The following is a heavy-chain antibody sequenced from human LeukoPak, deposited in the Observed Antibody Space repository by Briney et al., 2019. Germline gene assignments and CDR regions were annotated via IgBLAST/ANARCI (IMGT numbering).Heavy chain of an antibody. CDR3: ARLRAHSGSNWFDP. J-gene: IGHJ5*02. Sequence: ASVKVSCTASGGTFSSYAISWVRQAPGQGLEWMGGIIPIFGTANYAQKFQGRVTITADESTSTAYMELSSLRSEDTAVYYCARLRAHSGSNWFDPWGQGTLVTVSS. V-gene: IGHV1-69*13. CDR2: IIPIFGTA. CDR1: GGTFSSYA. D-gene: IGHD6-19*01.